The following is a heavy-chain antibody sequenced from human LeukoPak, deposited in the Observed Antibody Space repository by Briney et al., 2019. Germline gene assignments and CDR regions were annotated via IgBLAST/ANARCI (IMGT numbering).Heavy chain of an antibody. CDR3: ASNYDSSGPVRFDP. J-gene: IGHJ5*02. Sequence: GRSLRLSCAASGFTFSSYAMHWVRQAPGKGLEWVAVISYDGSNKYYADSVKGRFTISRDNSKNTLYLQMNSLRAEDTAVYYCASNYDSSGPVRFDPRGQGTLVTVSS. D-gene: IGHD3-22*01. V-gene: IGHV3-30-3*01. CDR2: ISYDGSNK. CDR1: GFTFSSYA.